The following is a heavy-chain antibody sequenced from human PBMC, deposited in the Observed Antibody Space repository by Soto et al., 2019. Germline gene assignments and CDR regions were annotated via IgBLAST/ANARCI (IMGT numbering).Heavy chain of an antibody. Sequence: SVKVSCKASGGTLGSYAISWVRQAPGQGLEWMGGIIPIFGTANYAQKFQGRVTITADESTSTAYMELRSLRSDDTAVYYCARGYYFGSGGAYWGQGTLVTVSS. CDR3: ARGYYFGSGGAY. D-gene: IGHD3-10*01. CDR2: IIPIFGTA. J-gene: IGHJ4*02. V-gene: IGHV1-69*13. CDR1: GGTLGSYA.